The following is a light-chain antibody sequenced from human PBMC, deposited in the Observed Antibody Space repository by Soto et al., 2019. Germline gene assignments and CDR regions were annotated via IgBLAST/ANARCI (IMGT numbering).Light chain of an antibody. J-gene: IGKJ1*01. Sequence: EIVFTQSPSTLSLSPGERATLSCRASQTVGSYLAWFRQTPGQAPRLLIYDTSIRATGIPARFSGSGSGTDFTLTISSLEAEDFAVYYCQQRSDWPPTFGQGTKVDIK. CDR3: QQRSDWPPT. CDR2: DTS. V-gene: IGKV3-11*01. CDR1: QTVGSY.